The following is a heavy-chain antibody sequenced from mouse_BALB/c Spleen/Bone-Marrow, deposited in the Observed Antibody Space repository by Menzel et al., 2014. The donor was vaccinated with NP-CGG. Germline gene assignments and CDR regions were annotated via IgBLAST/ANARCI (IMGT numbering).Heavy chain of an antibody. D-gene: IGHD2-4*01. Sequence: EVRVVESGAELVKPGASVKLSCTTSGFNIKDTYMHWVKLRPEQGLEWIGRIVPANGNTKYAPKFQGKATITADTSSNTAYLQLSSLTSEDTAVYFCASYDYGYYFDYWGQGTTLTVSS. J-gene: IGHJ2*01. CDR3: ASYDYGYYFDY. V-gene: IGHV14-3*02. CDR1: GFNIKDTY. CDR2: IVPANGNT.